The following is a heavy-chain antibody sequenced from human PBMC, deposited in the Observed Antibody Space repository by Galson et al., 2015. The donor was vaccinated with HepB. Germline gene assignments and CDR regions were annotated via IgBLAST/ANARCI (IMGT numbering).Heavy chain of an antibody. V-gene: IGHV1-69*06. CDR1: GGTFSSYA. CDR2: IIPIFGTA. D-gene: IGHD6-6*01. J-gene: IGHJ2*01. CDR3: ASRIAARPESVGYWYFDL. Sequence: SVKVSYKASGGTFSSYAISWVRQAPGQGLEWMGGIIPIFGTANYAQKFQGRVTITADKSTITAYMELSSLRSEDTAVYYCASRIAARPESVGYWYFDLWGRGTLVTVSS.